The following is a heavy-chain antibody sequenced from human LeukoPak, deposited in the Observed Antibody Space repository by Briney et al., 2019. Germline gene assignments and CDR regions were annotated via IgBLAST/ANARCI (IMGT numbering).Heavy chain of an antibody. CDR2: ISSSGSTI. V-gene: IGHV3-11*04. D-gene: IGHD3-10*01. Sequence: GGSMRLSCAASGFTFSDYYMSWIRQAPGKGLEWVSYISSSGSTIYYADSVKGRFTISRDNAKNSLYLQMNSLRAEDTAVYYCARDTITMVRGVIIRYFDYWGQGTLVTVSS. CDR3: ARDTITMVRGVIIRYFDY. J-gene: IGHJ4*02. CDR1: GFTFSDYY.